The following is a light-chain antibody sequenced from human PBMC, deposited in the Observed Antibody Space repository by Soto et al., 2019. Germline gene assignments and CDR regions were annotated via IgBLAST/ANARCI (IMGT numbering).Light chain of an antibody. Sequence: DIQMTQSPSSLSASVGDRVTITCRASQDISNYLTWYQQKPGKVPELLIYTASTLQSGVPSRFSGSGSGTDFTLTISSLQHEDVAPYYCQKYNSAPFTFGHGTKVDIK. J-gene: IGKJ3*01. V-gene: IGKV1-27*01. CDR3: QKYNSAPFT. CDR2: TAS. CDR1: QDISNY.